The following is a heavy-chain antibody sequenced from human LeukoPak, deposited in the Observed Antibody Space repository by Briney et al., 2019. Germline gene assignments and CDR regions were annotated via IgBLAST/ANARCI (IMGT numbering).Heavy chain of an antibody. CDR2: MNPNSGNT. CDR3: ARADYGDFKRGDFDP. V-gene: IGHV1-8*03. D-gene: IGHD4-17*01. Sequence: ASVKVSCKASGYTFTSYDIDWVRQATGQGLEWMGWMNPNSGNTGYAQKFQGRVTITRNTSISTAYMELSSLRSEDTAVYYCARADYGDFKRGDFDPWGQGTLVTVSS. J-gene: IGHJ5*02. CDR1: GYTFTSYD.